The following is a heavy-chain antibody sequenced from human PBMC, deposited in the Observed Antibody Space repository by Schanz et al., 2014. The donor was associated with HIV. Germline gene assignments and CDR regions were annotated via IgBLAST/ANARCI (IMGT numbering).Heavy chain of an antibody. Sequence: QVQLQESGPGPVKPSETLSLTCTVSGDSISSYYWNWIRQPAGKGLEWIGHIYSSGSTKYNPSLKGRLTMSVDTSKNQLSLKLSSVTAADTAVYYCARVGRAAAGFIYYYGMDVWGQGTTVTVSS. CDR3: ARVGRAAAGFIYYYGMDV. V-gene: IGHV4-4*07. CDR1: GDSISSYY. J-gene: IGHJ6*02. D-gene: IGHD6-13*01. CDR2: IYSSGST.